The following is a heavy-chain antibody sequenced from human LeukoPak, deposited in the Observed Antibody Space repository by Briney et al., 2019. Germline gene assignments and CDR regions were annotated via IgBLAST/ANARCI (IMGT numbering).Heavy chain of an antibody. CDR2: IYPGESDT. V-gene: IGHV5-51*01. Sequence: GESLEISLKGSGYRFTSYWIGWVRPRPGKGPEWMGIIYPGESDTRYSPSFQGQVTISADKSISTAYLQWSNLKASDTAMYYCARRGYGSGSYSKHFDYWGQGTLVTVSS. CDR1: GYRFTSYW. CDR3: ARRGYGSGSYSKHFDY. J-gene: IGHJ4*02. D-gene: IGHD3-10*01.